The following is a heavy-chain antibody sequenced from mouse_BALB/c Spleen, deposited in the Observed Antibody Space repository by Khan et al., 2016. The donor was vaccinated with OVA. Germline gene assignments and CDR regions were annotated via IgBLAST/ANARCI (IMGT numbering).Heavy chain of an antibody. D-gene: IGHD3-1*01. CDR2: INPYNDYT. Sequence: VQLQQSGPELVKPGASVKMSCKASGYTFTSYDMYWVKQKPGQGLEWIGYINPYNDYTKFNEKFKGKATLTSDKSSSTAYMELRRLTTEDSAVYYCARGVLGLQTCFAYWGQGTLVTVSA. J-gene: IGHJ3*01. V-gene: IGHV1S136*01. CDR3: ARGVLGLQTCFAY. CDR1: GYTFTSYD.